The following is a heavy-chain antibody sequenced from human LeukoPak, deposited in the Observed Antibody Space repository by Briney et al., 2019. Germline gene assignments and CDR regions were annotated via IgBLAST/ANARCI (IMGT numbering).Heavy chain of an antibody. CDR2: IRYDGSNK. V-gene: IGHV3-30*02. CDR3: AKDGSGYPPLFYYYYYMDV. D-gene: IGHD5-12*01. CDR1: GFTFSSYW. Sequence: GGSLRLSCAASGFTFSSYWMNWVRQGPGKGLEWVAFIRYDGSNKYYADSVKGRFTISRDNSKNTLYLQMNSLRAEDTAVYYCAKDGSGYPPLFYYYYYMDVWGKGTTVTVSS. J-gene: IGHJ6*03.